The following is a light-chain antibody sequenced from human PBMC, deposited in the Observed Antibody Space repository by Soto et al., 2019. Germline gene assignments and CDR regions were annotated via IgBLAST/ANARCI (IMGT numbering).Light chain of an antibody. CDR3: QQYNNYLWT. Sequence: EIVMTQSPATLSVSPGERATLSCRASQSVSRNVAWYQQKPGQAPRLLIHDASTRATGISVRFSGSGSGTEFTLTISSLQSEDVAVYYCQQYNNYLWTFGQGTKVEIK. CDR2: DAS. CDR1: QSVSRN. V-gene: IGKV3-15*01. J-gene: IGKJ1*01.